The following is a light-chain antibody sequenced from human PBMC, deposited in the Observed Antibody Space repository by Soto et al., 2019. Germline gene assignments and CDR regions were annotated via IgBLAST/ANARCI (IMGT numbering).Light chain of an antibody. CDR2: EVV. CDR1: KSDIGVYDF. V-gene: IGLV2-8*01. CDR3: KSYAGSNTYV. J-gene: IGLJ1*01. Sequence: LTQPPSASGSPGQSVTISCTGTKSDIGVYDFVSWYQHHPGKAPRLIIYEVVQRPSGVPDRFSGSKSGNTASLTVSGLQAADEADYFCKSYAGSNTYVFGSGTKVTV.